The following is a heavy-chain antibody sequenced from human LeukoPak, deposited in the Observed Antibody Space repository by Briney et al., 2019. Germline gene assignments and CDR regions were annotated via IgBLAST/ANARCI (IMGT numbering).Heavy chain of an antibody. D-gene: IGHD2-21*01. CDR2: IYYSGST. V-gene: IGHV4-39*01. CDR1: GDSIATTSYY. J-gene: IGHJ4*02. CDR3: ARRTYSIRTYYFDY. Sequence: SETLSLTCTVSGDSIATTSYYWGWIRQPPGKGLEWIGSIYYSGSTYHNPSLRSRVTISVDTSKNQFSLKLSSVTAADTAVYYCARRTYSIRTYYFDYWGQGTLVTVSS.